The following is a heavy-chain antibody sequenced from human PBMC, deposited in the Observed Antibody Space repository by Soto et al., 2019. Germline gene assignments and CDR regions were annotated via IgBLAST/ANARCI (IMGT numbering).Heavy chain of an antibody. CDR1: GFTFSSYA. D-gene: IGHD6-19*01. CDR3: AKGVPDRAVAGTGYFQH. J-gene: IGHJ1*01. CDR2: ISGSGDST. V-gene: IGHV3-23*01. Sequence: GGSLRLSCAASGFTFSSYAMSWVRQAPGKGLAWVSGISGSGDSTYYADSVKGRFTISRDNSKITRYLQMNSLRAEDTAVYYCAKGVPDRAVAGTGYFQHWGQGTLVTVSS.